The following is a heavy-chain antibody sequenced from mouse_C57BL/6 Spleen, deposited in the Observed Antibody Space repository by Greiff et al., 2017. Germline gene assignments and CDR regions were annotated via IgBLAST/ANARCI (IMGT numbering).Heavy chain of an antibody. V-gene: IGHV5-17*01. D-gene: IGHD4-1*01. J-gene: IGHJ2*01. CDR1: GFTFSDYG. CDR3: AREGTGTSYYFDY. CDR2: ISSGSSTI. Sequence: EVQLQESGGGLVKPGGSLKLSCAASGFTFSDYGMHWVRQAPEKGLEWVAYISSGSSTIYYADTVKGRFTISRDNAKNTLFLQMTSLRSEDTAMYYCAREGTGTSYYFDYWGQGTTLTVSS.